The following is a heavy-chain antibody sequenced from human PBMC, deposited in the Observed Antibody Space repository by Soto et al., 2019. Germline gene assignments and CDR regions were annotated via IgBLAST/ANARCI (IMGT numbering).Heavy chain of an antibody. Sequence: QVQLVESGGGVVQPGGSLRLSCVASGFPFSNYGMHWVRQTPGKGLDWVAMTWYDVINKYYADSVKERFTISRYNSKNTLYLQMNSLRDEDSAGYYCATELNDMEAFDILGQWTMVTVSS. J-gene: IGHJ3*02. CDR1: GFPFSNYG. V-gene: IGHV3-33*03. D-gene: IGHD1-1*01. CDR2: TWYDVINK. CDR3: ATELNDMEAFDI.